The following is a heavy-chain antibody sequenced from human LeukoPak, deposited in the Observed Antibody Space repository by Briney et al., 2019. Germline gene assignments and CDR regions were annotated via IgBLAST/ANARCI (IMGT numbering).Heavy chain of an antibody. CDR3: ARDLPSGSYFHWFDP. CDR2: ISAYNGNT. Sequence: GASVKVSCKASGYTFTSYGFNWVRQAPGQGLEWMGWISAYNGNTNSAQKFQGRVSMTTDTSTSTTYMELRSLRSDDTAVYYCARDLPSGSYFHWFDPWGQGILVTVSS. V-gene: IGHV1-18*01. CDR1: GYTFTSYG. D-gene: IGHD1-26*01. J-gene: IGHJ5*02.